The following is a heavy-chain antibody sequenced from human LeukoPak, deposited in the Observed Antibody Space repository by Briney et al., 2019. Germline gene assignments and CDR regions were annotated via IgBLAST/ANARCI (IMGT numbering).Heavy chain of an antibody. CDR1: GSTFSRYW. CDR2: ISDGGSAT. J-gene: IGHJ4*02. V-gene: IGHV3-7*03. CDR3: TRENYVPDS. Sequence: GGSLRLSCAASGSTFSRYWINWVRQAPGKGLEWVASISDGGSATYYVDSVRGRFTISRDDAKNSLFLQMNGLRADDTAVYYCTRENYVPDSWGQGTLVTVSS. D-gene: IGHD3-10*02.